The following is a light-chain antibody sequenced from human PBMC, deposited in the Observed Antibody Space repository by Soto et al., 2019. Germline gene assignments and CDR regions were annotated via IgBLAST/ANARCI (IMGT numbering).Light chain of an antibody. V-gene: IGKV3-11*01. CDR2: NTS. CDR1: QSLSRH. Sequence: EIVLTQSPATLSLSPGERATLSCRASQSLSRHLAWYQQIPGQAPRLLIYNTSNRATGIPARFSGSGSGTDFTLTSSSLDPEVFAVYYCQQRGDWPPTFGGGTKVEIK. J-gene: IGKJ4*01. CDR3: QQRGDWPPT.